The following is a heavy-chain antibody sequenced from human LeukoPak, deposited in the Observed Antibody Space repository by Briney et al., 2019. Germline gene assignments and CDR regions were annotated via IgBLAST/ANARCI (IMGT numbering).Heavy chain of an antibody. J-gene: IGHJ3*01. Sequence: GGSLRLSCAASGFTFSSYAMSWVRQAPGKGLEWVSAISGSGSSTYYADSVKGRFTISRDNSKNALYLQMNSLRAEDTAVYYCAKGREYYYDSSGYSWGQGTMVTVSS. D-gene: IGHD3-22*01. CDR2: ISGSGSST. V-gene: IGHV3-23*01. CDR3: AKGREYYYDSSGYS. CDR1: GFTFSSYA.